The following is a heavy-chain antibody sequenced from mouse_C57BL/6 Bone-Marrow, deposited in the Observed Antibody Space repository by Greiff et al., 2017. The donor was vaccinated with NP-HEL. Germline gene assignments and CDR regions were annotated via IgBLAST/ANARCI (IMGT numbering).Heavy chain of an antibody. CDR2: IDPSDSET. CDR3: ARGKITTVVSSMDY. D-gene: IGHD1-1*01. J-gene: IGHJ4*01. CDR1: GYTFTSYW. V-gene: IGHV1-52*01. Sequence: QVQLQQPGAELVRPGSSVKLSCTASGYTFTSYWMHWVKQRPIQGLEWIGNIDPSDSETHYNQKFKDKATLTVDKSSSTAYMQLSSLTSEDSAVYYCARGKITTVVSSMDYWGQGTSVTVSS.